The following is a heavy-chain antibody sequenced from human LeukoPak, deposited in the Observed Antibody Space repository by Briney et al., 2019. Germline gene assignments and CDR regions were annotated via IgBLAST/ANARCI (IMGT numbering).Heavy chain of an antibody. Sequence: ASVKVSCKVSGYTLTELSMHWVRQAPGQGLEWMGRINPNSGGTNYAQKFQGRVTMTRDTSISTAYMELSRLRSDDTAVYYCARGLGSGWYYNYWGQGTLVTVSS. J-gene: IGHJ4*02. D-gene: IGHD6-19*01. CDR1: GYTLTELS. CDR3: ARGLGSGWYYNY. V-gene: IGHV1-2*06. CDR2: INPNSGGT.